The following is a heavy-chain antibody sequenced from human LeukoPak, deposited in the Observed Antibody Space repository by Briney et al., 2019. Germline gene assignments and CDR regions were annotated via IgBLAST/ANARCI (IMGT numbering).Heavy chain of an antibody. V-gene: IGHV3-33*01. CDR2: IWYDGSNK. J-gene: IGHJ4*02. Sequence: GGSLRLSCAASGFTFSSYGMHWVRQAPGKGLEWVAVIWYDGSNKYYADSVKGRFTISRDNAKNSLYLQMNSLRAEDTAVYYCARDRYILTGYYYSDYWGQGTLVTVSS. CDR3: ARDRYILTGYYYSDY. CDR1: GFTFSSYG. D-gene: IGHD3-9*01.